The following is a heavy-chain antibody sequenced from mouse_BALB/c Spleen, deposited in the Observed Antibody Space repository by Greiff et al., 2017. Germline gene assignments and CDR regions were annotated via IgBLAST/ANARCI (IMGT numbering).Heavy chain of an antibody. V-gene: IGHV1-82*01. J-gene: IGHJ4*01. Sequence: QVQLQQSGPELVKPGASVKISCKASGYAFSSSWMNWVKQRPGQGLEWIGRIYPGDGDTNYNGKFKGKATLTADKSSSTAYMQLSSLTSVDSAVYFCARRYHAMDYWGQGTSVTVSS. CDR1: GYAFSSSW. CDR3: ARRYHAMDY. CDR2: IYPGDGDT.